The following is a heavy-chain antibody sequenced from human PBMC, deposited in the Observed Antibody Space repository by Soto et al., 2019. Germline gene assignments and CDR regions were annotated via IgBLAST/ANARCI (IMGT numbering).Heavy chain of an antibody. CDR3: ARSLWKQLDPDDAFDI. V-gene: IGHV1-18*01. D-gene: IGHD6-13*01. CDR2: ISAYNGNT. Sequence: QVQLVQSGAEVKKPGASVKVSCKASGYTFTSYGISWVRQAPGQGLEWMGWISAYNGNTNYTQKLQGRVTMTTDTSTSTAYMELRSLRSDDTAVYYCARSLWKQLDPDDAFDIWGQGTMVTVSS. J-gene: IGHJ3*02. CDR1: GYTFTSYG.